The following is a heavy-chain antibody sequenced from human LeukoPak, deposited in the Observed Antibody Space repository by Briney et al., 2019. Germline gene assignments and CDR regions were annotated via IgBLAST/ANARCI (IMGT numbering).Heavy chain of an antibody. D-gene: IGHD3-9*01. J-gene: IGHJ4*02. V-gene: IGHV3-23*01. Sequence: GGSLRLSCAASGFTFSSYSMNWVRQAPGRGLEWVSAISGSGGSTYYADSVKGRFTISRDNSKNTLYLQMNSLRAEDTAVYYCAKDLGGTYYDMQFGYWGQGTLVTVSS. CDR1: GFTFSSYS. CDR2: ISGSGGST. CDR3: AKDLGGTYYDMQFGY.